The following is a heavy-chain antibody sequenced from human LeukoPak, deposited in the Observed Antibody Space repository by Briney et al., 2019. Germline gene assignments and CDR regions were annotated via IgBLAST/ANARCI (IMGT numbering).Heavy chain of an antibody. V-gene: IGHV3-74*01. D-gene: IGHD3-10*01. CDR2: IKSDGSST. Sequence: QPAGSLRLSCAASGFTFSNYWMHWVRQAPGKGLVRVSHIKSDGSSTNYADSVKGRFTISRDNAKNTLYLQMNSLRAEDTAVYYCARGGHWFDPWGQGTPVTVSS. J-gene: IGHJ5*02. CDR3: ARGGHWFDP. CDR1: GFTFSNYW.